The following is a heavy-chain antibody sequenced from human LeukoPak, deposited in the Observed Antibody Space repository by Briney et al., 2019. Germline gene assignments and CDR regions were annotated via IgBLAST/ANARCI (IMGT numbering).Heavy chain of an antibody. Sequence: ASVKVSCKASGGTFSSYAISWVRQAPGQGLEWMGGIIPIFGTANYAQKFQGRVTITADESTSTAYMELSSLRSEDTAVYYCATWTLRSGILWWADAFDIWGQGTMVTVSS. J-gene: IGHJ3*02. CDR2: IIPIFGTA. V-gene: IGHV1-69*13. CDR3: ATWTLRSGILWWADAFDI. CDR1: GGTFSSYA. D-gene: IGHD2-21*01.